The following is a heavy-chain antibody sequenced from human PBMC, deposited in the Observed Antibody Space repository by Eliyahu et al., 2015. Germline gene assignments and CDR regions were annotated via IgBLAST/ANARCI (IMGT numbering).Heavy chain of an antibody. J-gene: IGHJ6*03. V-gene: IGHV4-61*02. CDR3: AREGGWRTVSYYYYYYMDV. CDR1: GGSISSGSYY. D-gene: IGHD4-17*01. Sequence: QVQLQESGPGLVKPSQTLSLTCTVSGGSISSGSYYWSWIRQPAGKGLEWIGRVYTSGSTNYNPSLKSRVTISVDTSKNQFSLKLSSVTAADTAVYYCAREGGWRTVSYYYYYYMDVWGKGTTVTVSS. CDR2: VYTSGST.